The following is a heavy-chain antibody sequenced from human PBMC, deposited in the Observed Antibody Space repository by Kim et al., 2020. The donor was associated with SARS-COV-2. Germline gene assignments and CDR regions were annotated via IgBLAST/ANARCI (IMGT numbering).Heavy chain of an antibody. V-gene: IGHV3-23*03. CDR1: GFTFSSHA. CDR3: AKDRFGSSSWTPDY. J-gene: IGHJ4*02. CDR2: IYSDGSST. Sequence: GGSLRLSCAASGFTFSSHAMSWVRQAPGKGLEWVSVIYSDGSSTYFADSVKGRFTISRDNSKNTRYLQMNSLRAEDTAVYYCAKDRFGSSSWTPDYWGQGTLVTVSS. D-gene: IGHD6-13*01.